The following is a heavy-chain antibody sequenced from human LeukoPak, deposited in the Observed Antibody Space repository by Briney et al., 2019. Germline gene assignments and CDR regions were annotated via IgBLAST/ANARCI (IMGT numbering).Heavy chain of an antibody. V-gene: IGHV1-18*01. CDR2: ISADNGNT. J-gene: IGHJ4*02. CDR1: NYTLSNYG. CDR3: ARSRGLLEIDY. Sequence: ASVKVSCKASNYTLSNYGITWVRQAPGHGLEWMGWISADNGNTHYAQKIQGRVTMTTDTSTSTAYMELRSLRSDDTAVYYCARSRGLLEIDYWGQGTLVTVSS. D-gene: IGHD1-26*01.